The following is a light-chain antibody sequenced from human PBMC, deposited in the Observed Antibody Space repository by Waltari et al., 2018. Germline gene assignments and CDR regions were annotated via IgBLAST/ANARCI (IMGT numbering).Light chain of an antibody. CDR3: QQYTSWPRT. CDR2: GVS. CDR1: QNVFGE. Sequence: DIVMTQSPATLSVSPGERASLSCRASQNVFGELDWYQMKIGRAPRLLIFGVSTRATGFPARFSGSGSGTEFTLTISSLQSEDSAVYYCQQYTSWPRTFGQGTKLEI. V-gene: IGKV3-15*01. J-gene: IGKJ2*01.